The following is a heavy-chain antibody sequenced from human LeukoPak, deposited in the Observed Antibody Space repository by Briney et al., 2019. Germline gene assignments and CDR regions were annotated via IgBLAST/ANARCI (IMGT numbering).Heavy chain of an antibody. Sequence: GASVKVSCKASGYTFTSYDINWVGQATGPGLEWMGWMKPNSGSTGYAQKFQGRVTITRNPSISTAYMELSSLRSEDTAVYYCARGRRFNRFGELLYYFDYWGQGTLVTVSS. CDR3: ARGRRFNRFGELLYYFDY. D-gene: IGHD3-10*01. CDR1: GYTFTSYD. CDR2: MKPNSGST. J-gene: IGHJ4*02. V-gene: IGHV1-8*03.